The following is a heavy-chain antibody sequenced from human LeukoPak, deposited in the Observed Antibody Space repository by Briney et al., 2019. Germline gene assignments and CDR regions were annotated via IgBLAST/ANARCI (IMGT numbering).Heavy chain of an antibody. CDR2: ISSSGSYT. J-gene: IGHJ4*02. CDR3: ASSSSSAGSGTYYHFDY. V-gene: IGHV3-11*06. CDR1: GLTFSDYY. Sequence: GGSLRLSCAASGLTFSDYYMSWIRQAPAKGLEWVSYISSSGSYTNYADSVKGRFTISRDNAKNSLYLQMNSLRAEDTAVYYCASSSSSAGSGTYYHFDYWGQGTLVTVSS. D-gene: IGHD3-10*01.